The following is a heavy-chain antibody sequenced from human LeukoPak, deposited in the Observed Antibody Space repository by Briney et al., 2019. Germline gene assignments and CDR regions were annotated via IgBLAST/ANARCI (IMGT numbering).Heavy chain of an antibody. CDR2: INPNSGGT. Sequence: ASVKVSCKASGYTFTGYYIHWVRQAPGQGLEWMGWINPNSGGTNYAQNFQGSITMTRDTSISTAYMELSRLRSDDTAVYYCATTRRYYYDSSGPDAFDLWGQGTVVIVSS. V-gene: IGHV1-2*02. CDR1: GYTFTGYY. CDR3: ATTRRYYYDSSGPDAFDL. D-gene: IGHD3-22*01. J-gene: IGHJ3*01.